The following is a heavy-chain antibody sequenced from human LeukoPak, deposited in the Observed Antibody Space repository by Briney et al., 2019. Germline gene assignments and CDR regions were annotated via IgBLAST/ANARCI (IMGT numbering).Heavy chain of an antibody. D-gene: IGHD3-22*01. CDR1: GYTFTIYG. Sequence: ASVKVSCKASGYTFTIYGISWVRQAPGQGLEWMGWISAYNGNTNYAQKFQGRVTMTRNTSISTAYMELSSLRSEDTAVYYCARGPYYYDSSGYHAIDYWGQGTLVTVSS. CDR3: ARGPYYYDSSGYHAIDY. CDR2: ISAYNGNT. J-gene: IGHJ4*02. V-gene: IGHV1-18*04.